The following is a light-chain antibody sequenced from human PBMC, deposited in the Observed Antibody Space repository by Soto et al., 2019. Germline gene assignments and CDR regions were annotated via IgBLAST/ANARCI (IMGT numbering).Light chain of an antibody. Sequence: QAVVTQPPSASGTPGQRVTISCSGTRSNIGNNPVNWYQQLPGTAPKLLIYTNNQRPSGVPDRFSGSTSGTSASLAINGLQSDDEADYYCATWDDSLNGWVFGGGTKLTVL. CDR1: RSNIGNNP. J-gene: IGLJ3*02. V-gene: IGLV1-44*01. CDR2: TNN. CDR3: ATWDDSLNGWV.